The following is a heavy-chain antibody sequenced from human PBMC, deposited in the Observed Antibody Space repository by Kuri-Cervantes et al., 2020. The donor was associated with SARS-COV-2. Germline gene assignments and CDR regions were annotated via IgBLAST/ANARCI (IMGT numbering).Heavy chain of an antibody. Sequence: GESLKISCAASGFTFSSYAMHWVRQAPGKGLEWVAVISYDGSNKHYADSVKGRFTISRDNSKNTLYLQMNSLRAEDTAVYYCARVEGGSYFGGNDYWGQGTLVTVSS. CDR1: GFTFSSYA. CDR3: ARVEGGSYFGGNDY. CDR2: ISYDGSNK. D-gene: IGHD1-26*01. V-gene: IGHV3-30-3*01. J-gene: IGHJ4*02.